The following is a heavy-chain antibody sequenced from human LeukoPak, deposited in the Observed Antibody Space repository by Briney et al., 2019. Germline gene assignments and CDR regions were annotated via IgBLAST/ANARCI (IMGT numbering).Heavy chain of an antibody. J-gene: IGHJ3*02. CDR3: ARQGILYRAFDI. Sequence: WINPNSGGTNYPQKFQGRVTMTSDMSISTAYLELTRLRSDDTATYYCARQGILYRAFDIWGQGTMATVSS. V-gene: IGHV1-2*02. CDR2: INPNSGGT.